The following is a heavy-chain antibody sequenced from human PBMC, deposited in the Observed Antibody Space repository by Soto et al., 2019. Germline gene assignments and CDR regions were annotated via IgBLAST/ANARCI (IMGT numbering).Heavy chain of an antibody. J-gene: IGHJ6*02. D-gene: IGHD6-13*01. V-gene: IGHV4-31*02. CDR1: GGSISGGGYY. Sequence: SETLSLTCTVSGGSISGGGYYWSWIRQHPGKGLEWIGYIYYSGSTYYNPSLKSRVTISVDTSKNQFSLKLSSVTAADTAVYYCAREQQLVRGYYYGMDVWGQGTTVTVSS. CDR3: AREQQLVRGYYYGMDV. CDR2: IYYSGST.